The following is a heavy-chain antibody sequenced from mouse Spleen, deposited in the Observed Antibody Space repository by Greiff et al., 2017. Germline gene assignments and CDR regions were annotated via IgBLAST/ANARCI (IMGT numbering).Heavy chain of an antibody. D-gene: IGHD1-1*01. CDR3: ARHSPFIYGSSYVLAY. V-gene: IGHV2-6-1*01. CDR2: IWCDGST. Sequence: QVQLKETGPGLLAPSQLLSITCTLPGFSFTRYGVHWVRQPPGKGLEWLVVIWCDGSTNYKSAIKSRLSISKDNAKSQVFLKMNSLQTDDTAMYYCARHSPFIYGSSYVLAYWGQGTLVTVSA. CDR1: GFSFTRYG. J-gene: IGHJ3*01.